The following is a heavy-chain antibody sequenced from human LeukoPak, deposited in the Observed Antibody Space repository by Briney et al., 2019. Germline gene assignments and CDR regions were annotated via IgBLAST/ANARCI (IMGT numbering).Heavy chain of an antibody. V-gene: IGHV1-18*01. CDR3: ARDPRYYDSSGYYH. J-gene: IGHJ5*02. CDR2: ISAYNGNT. Sequence: ASVKVSCKASGYTFTSYGISWVRQAPGQGLEWMGWISAYNGNTNYAQKLQGRVTMTTDTSTSTAYMELSSLRSEDTAVYYCARDPRYYDSSGYYHWVQGTLVTVSS. D-gene: IGHD3-22*01. CDR1: GYTFTSYG.